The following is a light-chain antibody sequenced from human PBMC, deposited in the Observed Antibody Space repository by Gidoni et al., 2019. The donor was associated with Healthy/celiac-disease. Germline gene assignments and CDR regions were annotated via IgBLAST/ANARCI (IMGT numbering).Light chain of an antibody. J-gene: IGKJ4*01. CDR3: QQSYSTPPTT. CDR1: QSISSY. CDR2: AAS. Sequence: DIQMTQSPSSLSASVGDRVTITCRASQSISSYLNWYQQKPWKAPKLLIYAASSLQSGVPSRFSGSGSGTDFTLTISSLQPEDFATYYCQQSYSTPPTTFXGXTKVEIK. V-gene: IGKV1-39*01.